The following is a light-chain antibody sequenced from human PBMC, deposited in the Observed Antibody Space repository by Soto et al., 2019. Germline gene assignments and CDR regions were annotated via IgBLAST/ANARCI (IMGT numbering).Light chain of an antibody. CDR2: DAS. CDR3: QHYNSYSEA. V-gene: IGKV1-5*01. Sequence: DIQLTPSPSTLSASVGDRVTLTCLASKNINTWVAWYQQKPGKAPKLLIYDASSLESGVPSRVSGSGSGTDFTLTISSLQPDDFATYYCQHYNSYSEAFGQGTKVDIK. CDR1: KNINTW. J-gene: IGKJ1*01.